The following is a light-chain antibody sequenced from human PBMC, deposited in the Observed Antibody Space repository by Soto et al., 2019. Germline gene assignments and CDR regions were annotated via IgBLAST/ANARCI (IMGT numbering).Light chain of an antibody. J-gene: IGLJ1*01. CDR3: VSFTTSTSYV. V-gene: IGLV2-14*01. CDR2: DVN. CDR1: SSDVGGYSY. Sequence: QAVLTQPASVSGSPGQSITISCTGTSSDVGGYSYVSWYQQHPGKAPKLMIYDVNNRPSGISNRFSGSKSGNTASLTISGLQADDEADYYCVSFTTSTSYVFGGGTKLTVL.